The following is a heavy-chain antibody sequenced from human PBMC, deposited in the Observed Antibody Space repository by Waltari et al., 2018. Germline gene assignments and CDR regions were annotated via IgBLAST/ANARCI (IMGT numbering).Heavy chain of an antibody. J-gene: IGHJ4*02. Sequence: QLQLQESGPGLVKPSETLSLTCPVPGGSISSSSYYWGWLRQPPGKGLEWIGSIYYSGSTYYNPSLKGRITISVDTSKNQFSLKLRSVTAADTAVYYCARPYYHDSSGPYSYYFDSWGQGTLVTVSS. CDR2: IYYSGST. CDR1: GGSISSSSYY. V-gene: IGHV4-39*01. CDR3: ARPYYHDSSGPYSYYFDS. D-gene: IGHD3-22*01.